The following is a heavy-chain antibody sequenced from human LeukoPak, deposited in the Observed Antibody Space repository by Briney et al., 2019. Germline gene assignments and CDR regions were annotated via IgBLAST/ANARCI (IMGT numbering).Heavy chain of an antibody. Sequence: SETLSLTCSVSGGSISSHYWSWIRQPPGKGLEWIGYIYYSGSTKYNSSPKSRVTISVDTSKNQFSLKLSSVTAADTAVYYCARGGTTVTPGLLWFDPWGQGTLVTVSS. J-gene: IGHJ5*02. V-gene: IGHV4-59*11. D-gene: IGHD4-17*01. CDR3: ARGGTTVTPGLLWFDP. CDR2: IYYSGST. CDR1: GGSISSHY.